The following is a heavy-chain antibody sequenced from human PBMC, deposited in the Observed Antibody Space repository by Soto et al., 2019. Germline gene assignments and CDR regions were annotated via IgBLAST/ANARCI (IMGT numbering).Heavy chain of an antibody. D-gene: IGHD3-3*01. CDR2: IKQDGSEK. V-gene: IGHV3-7*01. Sequence: PGGSLRLSCAASGFTFSSYWMSWVRQAPGKGLEWVANIKQDGSEKYYVDSVKGRFTIPRDNAKNSLYLQMNSLRAEDTAVYYCARDTGGGVLGYDFWSGYRPPYYYGMDVWGQGTTVTVSS. CDR1: GFTFSSYW. CDR3: ARDTGGGVLGYDFWSGYRPPYYYGMDV. J-gene: IGHJ6*02.